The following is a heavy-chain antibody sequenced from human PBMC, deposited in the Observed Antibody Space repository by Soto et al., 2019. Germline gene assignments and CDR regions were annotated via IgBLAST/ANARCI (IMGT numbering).Heavy chain of an antibody. CDR3: AKHTGVVVAATDY. J-gene: IGHJ4*02. D-gene: IGHD2-15*01. CDR2: ISGSDGST. Sequence: EVQLLESGGGLVQPGGSLRLSCTASGFTFSSYAMSWVRQAPGKGLEWVSAISGSDGSTYYADSVKGRFTISRDNSKNTLYLQMNSLRAEDTAVYYCAKHTGVVVAATDYWGQGTLVTVSS. V-gene: IGHV3-23*01. CDR1: GFTFSSYA.